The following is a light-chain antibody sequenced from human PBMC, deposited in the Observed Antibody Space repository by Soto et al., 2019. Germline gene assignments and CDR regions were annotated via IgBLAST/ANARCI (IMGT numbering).Light chain of an antibody. V-gene: IGLV2-8*01. CDR1: SSDVGGYNY. J-gene: IGLJ1*01. CDR3: SSYAGSNNYV. CDR2: EVS. Sequence: QSALTQAPSASGSPGQSVTISCTGTSSDVGGYNYVSWYQQYPGKAPKLMIYEVSKRPSGVPDRFSGSKSGNTASLTVSGLQAEDEADYYCSSYAGSNNYVFGTGTKVT.